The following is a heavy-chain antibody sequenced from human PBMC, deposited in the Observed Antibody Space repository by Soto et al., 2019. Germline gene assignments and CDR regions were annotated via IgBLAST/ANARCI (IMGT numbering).Heavy chain of an antibody. V-gene: IGHV1-46*01. CDR2: INPSGGST. D-gene: IGHD3-22*01. J-gene: IGHJ6*02. Sequence: GASVKVSGKSSGYTFTSCYMHWVRQAPGQGLEWMGIINPSGGSTSYAQKFQGRVTMTRDTSTSTVYMELSSLRSEDTAVYYCAREPPHYDSSGYYYYYGVDVWGRGTTVTVSS. CDR3: AREPPHYDSSGYYYYYGVDV. CDR1: GYTFTSCY.